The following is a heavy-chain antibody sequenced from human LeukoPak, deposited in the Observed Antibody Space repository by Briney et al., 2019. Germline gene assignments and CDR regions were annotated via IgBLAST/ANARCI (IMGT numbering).Heavy chain of an antibody. CDR1: GGSFSGYY. V-gene: IGHV4-34*01. CDR2: INHSGST. CDR3: ARGGGEGLDY. J-gene: IGHJ4*02. D-gene: IGHD3-16*01. Sequence: SSETLSLTCAVYGGSFSGYYWSWIRQPPGKGLEWIGEINHSGSTNYNPSLKSRATISVDTSKNQFSLKLSSVTAADTAVYYCARGGGEGLDYWGQGTLVTVSS.